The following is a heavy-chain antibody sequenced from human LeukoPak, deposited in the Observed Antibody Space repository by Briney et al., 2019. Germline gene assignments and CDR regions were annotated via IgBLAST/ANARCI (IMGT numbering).Heavy chain of an antibody. V-gene: IGHV3-30*18. CDR1: GFTFSSYG. J-gene: IGHJ4*02. CDR3: AKPNFAYDILTGYDY. CDR2: ISYDGSNK. D-gene: IGHD3-9*01. Sequence: GGSLRLSCAASGFTFSSYGMHWVRQAPGKGLEWVAVISYDGSNKYYADSVKGRFTISRDNSKNTLYLQMNSLRAEDTAVYYCAKPNFAYDILTGYDYWGQGTLVTVSS.